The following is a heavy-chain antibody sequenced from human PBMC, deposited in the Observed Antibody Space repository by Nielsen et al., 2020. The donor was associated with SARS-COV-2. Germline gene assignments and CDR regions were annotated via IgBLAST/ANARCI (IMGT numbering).Heavy chain of an antibody. V-gene: IGHV4-31*03. CDR1: GGSTGRGGYY. J-gene: IGHJ4*02. Sequence: SETLSLTCTVSGGSTGRGGYYWGWVRQHAGKGLERIGYIYYSGSTYYNPSLKSRVIISADTSKNQFSLKLSSVTAADTAVYYCARGLGYSYGYGVDYWGQGTLVTVSA. CDR2: IYYSGST. CDR3: ARGLGYSYGYGVDY. D-gene: IGHD5-18*01.